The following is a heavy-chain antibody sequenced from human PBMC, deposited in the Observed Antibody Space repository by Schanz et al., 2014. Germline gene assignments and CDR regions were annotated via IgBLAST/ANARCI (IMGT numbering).Heavy chain of an antibody. Sequence: EVQLVESGGGLLQPGGSLRLSCAASGFTFGTFWMSWVRQAPGKGLEWVANINQDGSDKSYVDSVKGRFTISRDNAKNSLYLQMNSPRAEDTAVYYCARDKGGYYPFDYWGQGSLVTVSS. CDR1: GFTFGTFW. V-gene: IGHV3-7*01. J-gene: IGHJ4*02. D-gene: IGHD3-22*01. CDR3: ARDKGGYYPFDY. CDR2: INQDGSDK.